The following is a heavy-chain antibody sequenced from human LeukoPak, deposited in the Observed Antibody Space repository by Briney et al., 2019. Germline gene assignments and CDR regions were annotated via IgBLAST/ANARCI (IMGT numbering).Heavy chain of an antibody. CDR2: ISAYNGNT. J-gene: IGHJ3*02. CDR3: ARVGKQQLADDAFDI. Sequence: GASVKVSCKASGYTFTSYGISWVRQAPGQGLEWMGWISAYNGNTNYAQKLQGRVTMTTDTSTSTAYMELRSLRSDDTAVYYCARVGKQQLADDAFDIWGQGTMVTVSS. D-gene: IGHD6-13*01. V-gene: IGHV1-18*01. CDR1: GYTFTSYG.